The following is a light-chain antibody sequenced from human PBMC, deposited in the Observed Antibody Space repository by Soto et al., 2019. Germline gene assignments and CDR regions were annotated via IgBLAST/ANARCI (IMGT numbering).Light chain of an antibody. CDR2: FGS. J-gene: IGKJ2*01. CDR3: QQSDSFPFT. Sequence: DIEMTQSPSSVSASVGDRVTLTCRASQGIGNCLAWYQQKPGKAPKLLIYFGSNLQTGVPSRFSGSGSGTDFTLNISSLQPEDLAAYYCQQSDSFPFTFGRGTRVEIK. V-gene: IGKV1-12*01. CDR1: QGIGNC.